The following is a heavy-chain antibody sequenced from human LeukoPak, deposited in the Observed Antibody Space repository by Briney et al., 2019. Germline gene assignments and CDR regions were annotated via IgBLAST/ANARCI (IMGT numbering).Heavy chain of an antibody. D-gene: IGHD2-2*01. CDR2: MNPNSGKT. CDR1: GYTFTSYD. V-gene: IGHV1-8*03. Sequence: ASVKVSCKASGYTFTSYDINWVRQAAGQGLEWMGWMNPNSGKTGYAQKFQGRVTITTDESTSTAYMELSSLGSEDTAVYYCARWHCSSTSCSFDYWGQGTLVTVSS. CDR3: ARWHCSSTSCSFDY. J-gene: IGHJ4*02.